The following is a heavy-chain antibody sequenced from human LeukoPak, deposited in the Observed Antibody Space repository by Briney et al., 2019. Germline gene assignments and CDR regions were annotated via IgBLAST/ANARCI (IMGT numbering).Heavy chain of an antibody. CDR2: IRYDGSNT. J-gene: IGHJ4*02. V-gene: IGHV3-30*02. CDR3: AKDGTSYYYIYY. D-gene: IGHD2/OR15-2a*01. CDR1: GFNFRIYG. Sequence: GGTLRLSCAASGFNFRIYGMHWVRQAPGKGLEWLAFIRYDGSNTYYADSVKGRFTVSRDDSKNTLYLQMNSLRGDDTAVYYCAKDGTSYYYIYYWGQGTLVTVSS.